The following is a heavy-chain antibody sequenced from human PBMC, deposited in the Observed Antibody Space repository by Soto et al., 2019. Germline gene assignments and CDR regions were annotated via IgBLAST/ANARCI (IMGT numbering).Heavy chain of an antibody. D-gene: IGHD1-26*01. Sequence: PSETLSLTCTVSGDSISSYYWSWIRQPPGKGLEWIGYIHYSGSTNYNPSLKSRVTISVDTSKNQFSLKLSSVTAADTAVYYCARDLVGATTIPYYYYGMDVWGQGTTVTVSS. J-gene: IGHJ6*02. CDR1: GDSISSYY. CDR3: ARDLVGATTIPYYYYGMDV. V-gene: IGHV4-59*01. CDR2: IHYSGST.